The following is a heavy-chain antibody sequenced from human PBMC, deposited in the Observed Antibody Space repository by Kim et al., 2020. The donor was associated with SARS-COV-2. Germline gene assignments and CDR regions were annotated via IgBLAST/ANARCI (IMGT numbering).Heavy chain of an antibody. Sequence: GRFTISRDNSKNTLYLQMNSLRAEDTAVYYCAKDRGCSGGSCYEINWFDPWGQGTLVTVSS. CDR3: AKDRGCSGGSCYEINWFDP. J-gene: IGHJ5*02. D-gene: IGHD2-15*01. V-gene: IGHV3-30*02.